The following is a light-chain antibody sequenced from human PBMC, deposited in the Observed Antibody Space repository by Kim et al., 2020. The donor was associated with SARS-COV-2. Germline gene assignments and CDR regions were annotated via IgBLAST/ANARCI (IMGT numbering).Light chain of an antibody. J-gene: IGKJ2*01. CDR3: QQYNSWYT. CDR2: GAS. Sequence: LSVSPGESATLSCRASQSVSNTLAWYQQKLGQAPRLLVYGASTRATGIPARFSGSGFGTDFTLTISSLQSEDFAVYYCQQYNSWYTFGQGTKLEI. V-gene: IGKV3-15*01. CDR1: QSVSNT.